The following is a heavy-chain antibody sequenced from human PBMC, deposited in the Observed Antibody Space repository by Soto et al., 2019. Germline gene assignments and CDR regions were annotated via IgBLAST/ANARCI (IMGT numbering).Heavy chain of an antibody. CDR1: GDSVSSNSAA. CDR3: ATSRFLEWSLSGWFDP. Sequence: SQTLSLTCAISGDSVSSNSAAWNWIRQSPSRGLEWLGRAYYRSQWYYDSAVSVRSRITVIPDTSKNQFSLKLSSVTAADTAVNYCATSRFLEWSLSGWFDPWGQGTLVTVS. J-gene: IGHJ5*02. D-gene: IGHD3-3*01. V-gene: IGHV6-1*01. CDR2: AYYRSQWYY.